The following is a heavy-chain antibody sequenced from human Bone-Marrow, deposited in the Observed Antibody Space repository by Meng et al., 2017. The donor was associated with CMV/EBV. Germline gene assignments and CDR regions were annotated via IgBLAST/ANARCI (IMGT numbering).Heavy chain of an antibody. CDR1: GYTFTGYY. D-gene: IGHD5-24*01. Sequence: ASVKVSCQASGYTFTGYYMHWVRQAPGQGLEWMGWINPNSGGTNYAQKFQGRVTMTRDTSISIAYMELSRLRPDDTAVYYCARDGPWGIEVATIDYFDYWGQGTLVTVSS. CDR2: INPNSGGT. CDR3: ARDGPWGIEVATIDYFDY. J-gene: IGHJ4*02. V-gene: IGHV1-2*02.